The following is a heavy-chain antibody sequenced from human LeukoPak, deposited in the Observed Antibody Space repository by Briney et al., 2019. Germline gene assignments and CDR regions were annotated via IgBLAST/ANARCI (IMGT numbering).Heavy chain of an antibody. D-gene: IGHD3-10*01. CDR2: IHNDDRT. V-gene: IGHV3-66*01. Sequence: GGSLRLSCTASGFTIYSNYISWVRRAPGKGLEWVSIIHNDDRTYYTDSVKGRFTISRDNSKNTVYLQMNSLRVEDTAIYYCLQFAYWGQGTLVTVSS. CDR1: GFTIYSNY. CDR3: LQFAY. J-gene: IGHJ4*02.